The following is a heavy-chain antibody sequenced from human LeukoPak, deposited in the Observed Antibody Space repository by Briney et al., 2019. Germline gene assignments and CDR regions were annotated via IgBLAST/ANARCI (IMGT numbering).Heavy chain of an antibody. J-gene: IGHJ4*02. Sequence: GASLRLSCAASGFTFSSYAMSWVRQAPGKGLEWVSAITGTGGSTYYADSVKGRFTVSRDTSKNTLYLQMNSLRAEGTAIYYCAKDHGTAVAGFYYWGQGTLVTVSS. CDR1: GFTFSSYA. D-gene: IGHD6-19*01. V-gene: IGHV3-23*01. CDR2: ITGTGGST. CDR3: AKDHGTAVAGFYY.